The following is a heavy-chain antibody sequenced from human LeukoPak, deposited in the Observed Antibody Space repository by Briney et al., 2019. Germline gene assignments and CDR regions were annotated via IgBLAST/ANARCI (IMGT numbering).Heavy chain of an antibody. D-gene: IGHD2-15*01. J-gene: IGHJ4*02. Sequence: SETLSLTCAVYGGSFIGYYWSSIRQPPCKGLKWIGEINHSGSTNYNPSLKSRVTISVDTSKNQFSLKLSSVTAADTAVYYCARDLPQRGSCFDYWGQGTLVTVSS. CDR2: INHSGST. CDR1: GGSFIGYY. CDR3: ARDLPQRGSCFDY. V-gene: IGHV4-34*01.